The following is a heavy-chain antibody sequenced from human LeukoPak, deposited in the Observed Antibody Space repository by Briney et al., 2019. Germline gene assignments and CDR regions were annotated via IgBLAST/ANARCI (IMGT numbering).Heavy chain of an antibody. CDR1: GGSFSGYY. CDR2: INHSGST. J-gene: IGHJ4*02. V-gene: IGHV4-34*01. Sequence: SETLSLTRAVYGGSFSGYYCSWIRQPPGKGLEWSGEINHSGSTKYKPSLKSRVTISVDTSKNQYSLKLSSVTAADTAVYYCARGHCSGGSCYSGSVRIFDYWGQGTLVTVSS. D-gene: IGHD2-15*01. CDR3: ARGHCSGGSCYSGSVRIFDY.